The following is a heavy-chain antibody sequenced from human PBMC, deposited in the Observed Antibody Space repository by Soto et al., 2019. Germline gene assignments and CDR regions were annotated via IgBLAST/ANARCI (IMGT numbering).Heavy chain of an antibody. J-gene: IGHJ6*02. V-gene: IGHV5-51*01. Sequence: GXGDRLTSYWXGGVRQMPGKGLEWMGIIYPGDSDTRSSPPFQCQVTFSADKSISTAYLQWSRLKPSPTPMYYCARSNYYEPPMHVWRQRTTVTVSS. CDR2: IYPGDSDT. CDR3: ARSNYYEPPMHV. CDR1: GDRLTSYW. D-gene: IGHD3-22*01.